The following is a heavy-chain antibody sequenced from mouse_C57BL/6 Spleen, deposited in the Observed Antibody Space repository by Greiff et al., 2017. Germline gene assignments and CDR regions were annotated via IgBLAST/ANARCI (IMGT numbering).Heavy chain of an antibody. V-gene: IGHV1-55*01. CDR2: IYPGSGST. J-gene: IGHJ1*03. CDR1: GYTFTSYW. D-gene: IGHD2-4*01. Sequence: QVQLQQPGAELVKPGASVKMSCKASGYTFTSYWITWVKQRPGQGLEWIGDIYPGSGSTNYNEKLKSKATLTADTSSSTAYMQLSSLTSEDSAVYFCARSDYDYDWYFDVGGTSATVTLST. CDR3: ARSDYDYDWYFDV.